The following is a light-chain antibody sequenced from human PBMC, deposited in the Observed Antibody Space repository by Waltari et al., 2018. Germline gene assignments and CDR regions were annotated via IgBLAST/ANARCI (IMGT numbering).Light chain of an antibody. CDR1: QTLLFRNGFTH. CDR2: LGS. J-gene: IGKJ4*01. CDR3: MQALQPPLS. Sequence: EIVLTQSPLSLPVTPGEPASMSCRSSQTLLFRNGFTHLDWFVQKPGQSPQLLFSLGSSRASGVPDRFSASGSGTDFTLEITRVEPEDVGIYYCMQALQPPLSFGGGTKVEI. V-gene: IGKV2-28*01.